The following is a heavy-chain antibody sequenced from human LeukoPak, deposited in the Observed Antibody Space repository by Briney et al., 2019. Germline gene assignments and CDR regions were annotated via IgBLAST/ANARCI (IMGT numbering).Heavy chain of an antibody. CDR1: GGSISSYN. J-gene: IGHJ4*02. CDR3: ARQKGQYYDFWSGYYTAEFDY. Sequence: SETLSLTCTVSGGSISSYNWSWIRQPPGKGLEWIGYIYYSGTTSYNPSLKSRVNISVDTSKNQFSLKLSSVTAADTAVYYCARQKGQYYDFWSGYYTAEFDYWGQGTLVTVSS. D-gene: IGHD3-3*01. CDR2: IYYSGTT. V-gene: IGHV4-59*08.